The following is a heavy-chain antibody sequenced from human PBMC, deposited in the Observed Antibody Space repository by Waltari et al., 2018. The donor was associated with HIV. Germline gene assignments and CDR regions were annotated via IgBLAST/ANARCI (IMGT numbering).Heavy chain of an antibody. Sequence: QLQLQESGPGLVKPSETLSLTCTVADGSLDRRRYYWGWIRQPPGKGLVWIGSIYYSVITYDNPNLKSRVTISVDTSKNRFSLKLSSVTAADTAVYYCARHVGGYDSSGYFPYYFDYWGQGALVTVSS. CDR1: DGSLDRRRYY. D-gene: IGHD3-22*01. CDR2: IYYSVIT. V-gene: IGHV4-39*01. J-gene: IGHJ4*02. CDR3: ARHVGGYDSSGYFPYYFDY.